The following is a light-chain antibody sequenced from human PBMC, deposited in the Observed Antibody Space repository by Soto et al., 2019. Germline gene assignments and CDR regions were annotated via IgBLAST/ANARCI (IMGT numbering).Light chain of an antibody. Sequence: QSALTQPASVSGTPGQLITISCTGTSSDVGGYNYVSWYQQHPGKAPKLIIYEVTNRPSGVSNRFSGSKSGNTASLTISGLQAEDEADDYCSSYTTSSTRVFGPGTKLTVL. CDR2: EVT. CDR3: SSYTTSSTRV. V-gene: IGLV2-14*01. J-gene: IGLJ1*01. CDR1: SSDVGGYNY.